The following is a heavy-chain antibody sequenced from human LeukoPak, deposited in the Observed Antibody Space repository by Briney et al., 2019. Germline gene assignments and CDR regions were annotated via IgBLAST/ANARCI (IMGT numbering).Heavy chain of an antibody. J-gene: IGHJ6*04. V-gene: IGHV4-30-2*01. CDR2: IYHSGST. CDR3: VRGGAVPAANPLHYYYYGMDV. CDR1: GGSISSGGYS. Sequence: TSETLSLTSAVSGGSISSGGYSWSWIRQPPGKGLEWIGYIYHSGSTYYNPSLKSRVTISVDRSKNQFSLKLSFVTAADTAVYYCVRGGAVPAANPLHYYYYGMDVWGKGTTATVSS. D-gene: IGHD2-2*01.